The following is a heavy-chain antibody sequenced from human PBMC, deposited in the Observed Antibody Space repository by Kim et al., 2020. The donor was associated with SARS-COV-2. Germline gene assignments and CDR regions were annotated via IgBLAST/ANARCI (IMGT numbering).Heavy chain of an antibody. J-gene: IGHJ5*02. Sequence: SETLSLTCTVSGGSVSSGSYYWSWIRQPPGKGLEWIGYIYYSGSTNYNPSLKSRVTISVDTSKNQFSLKLSSVTAADTAVYYCARGPRGYYDSSGYDTNNWFDPWGQGTLVTVSS. V-gene: IGHV4-61*01. CDR3: ARGPRGYYDSSGYDTNNWFDP. CDR1: GGSVSSGSYY. D-gene: IGHD3-22*01. CDR2: IYYSGST.